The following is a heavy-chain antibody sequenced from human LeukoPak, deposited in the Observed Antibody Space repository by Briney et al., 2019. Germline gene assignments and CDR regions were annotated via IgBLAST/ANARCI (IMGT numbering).Heavy chain of an antibody. Sequence: SVKVSCKASGGTFSSYAISWVRQAPGQGLEWMGGIIPIFGTANYAQKFQGRVTITADKSTSTAYMELSSLRSEDTAVYYCARVGAHSYVVRNWFDPWGQGTLVTVSS. CDR2: IIPIFGTA. J-gene: IGHJ5*02. D-gene: IGHD6-6*01. CDR1: GGTFSSYA. CDR3: ARVGAHSYVVRNWFDP. V-gene: IGHV1-69*06.